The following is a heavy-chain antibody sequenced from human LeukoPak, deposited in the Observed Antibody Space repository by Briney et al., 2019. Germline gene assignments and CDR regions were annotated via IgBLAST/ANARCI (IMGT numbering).Heavy chain of an antibody. D-gene: IGHD6-13*01. CDR3: ARGLYSSSWFDYYYYYYMDV. J-gene: IGHJ6*03. CDR1: GGSISSSNW. CDR2: IYHSGST. Sequence: SETLSLTCAVSGGSISSSNWWSWVRQPPGKGLEWIGEIYHSGSTNYNPSLKSRVTMSVDTSKNQFSLKLSSVTAADTAVYYCARGLYSSSWFDYYYYYYMDVWGKGTTVTVSS. V-gene: IGHV4-4*02.